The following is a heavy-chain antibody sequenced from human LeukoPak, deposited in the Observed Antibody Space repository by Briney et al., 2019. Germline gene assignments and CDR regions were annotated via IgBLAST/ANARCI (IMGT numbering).Heavy chain of an antibody. J-gene: IGHJ4*02. CDR3: AKDLGYDYVWGEGNFYDY. D-gene: IGHD3-16*01. Sequence: GGSLRLSCAASGFTFSRYGMSWVRQAPGKGLEWVSAISGSGGSTYYAGSVKGRFTISRDNSKNTLYLQMKSLRAEDTAVYYCAKDLGYDYVWGEGNFYDYWGQGTQVTVSS. CDR2: ISGSGGST. V-gene: IGHV3-23*01. CDR1: GFTFSRYG.